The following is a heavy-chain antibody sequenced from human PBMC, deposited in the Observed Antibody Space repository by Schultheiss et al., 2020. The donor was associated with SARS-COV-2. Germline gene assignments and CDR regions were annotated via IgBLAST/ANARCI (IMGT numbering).Heavy chain of an antibody. CDR3: ASTSDIVVAVATT. V-gene: IGHV4-59*08. J-gene: IGHJ1*01. CDR2: VYYNGNT. CDR1: GGSISTYY. Sequence: SETLSLTCTVSGGSISTYYWSWIRQPPGSGLEWIGYVYYNGNTNYNPSLKSRVTISVDTSKNQFSLKLRSVTATDTAVYYCASTSDIVVAVATTWGQGTLVTVSS. D-gene: IGHD2-15*01.